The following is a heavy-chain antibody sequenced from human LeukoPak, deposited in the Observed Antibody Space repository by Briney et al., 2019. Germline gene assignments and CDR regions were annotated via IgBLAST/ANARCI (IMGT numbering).Heavy chain of an antibody. CDR3: ARDPVFRAARLDY. V-gene: IGHV3-30*02. D-gene: IGHD6-6*01. Sequence: PGGSLRLSCAASGFTFSSYGMHWVRQAPGKGLEWVAFIRYDGSNTYYAASAKGRFTISRDNSKNTLYLQMNSLRTEDTALYYCARDPVFRAARLDYWGLGTLVTVSS. CDR2: IRYDGSNT. CDR1: GFTFSSYG. J-gene: IGHJ4*02.